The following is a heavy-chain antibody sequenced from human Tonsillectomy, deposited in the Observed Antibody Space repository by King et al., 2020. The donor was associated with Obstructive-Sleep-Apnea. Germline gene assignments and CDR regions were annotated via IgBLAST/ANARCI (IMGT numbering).Heavy chain of an antibody. CDR3: VRDAIAVTGTGVGYFDY. D-gene: IGHD6-19*01. CDR2: ISNNGGTT. CDR1: GFTFSNYA. J-gene: IGHJ4*02. Sequence: VQLVESGGGLVQPGGSPTLSFLASGFTFSNYALHWVRQAPGKGLEYVSSISNNGGTTNHAVSVKGRFTISRENSKNTLYLQMSSLRAEDTAVYYCVRDAIAVTGTGVGYFDYWGQGTLVTVSS. V-gene: IGHV3-64D*09.